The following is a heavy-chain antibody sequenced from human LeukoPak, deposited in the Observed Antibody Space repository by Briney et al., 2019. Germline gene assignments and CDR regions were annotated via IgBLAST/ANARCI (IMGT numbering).Heavy chain of an antibody. J-gene: IGHJ4*02. CDR2: INNCRIT. CDR1: GGSFSAYY. D-gene: IGHD3-22*01. Sequence: PSERLSLTCAVYGGSFSAYYWSWVRQPPGKGGEGVGEINNCRITNYNPSLKSRVTISVDTSKNQFSLKLISVTAADKAVYYCARNSHYYDSSGFNYWGQGALVTVSS. CDR3: ARNSHYYDSSGFNY. V-gene: IGHV4-34*01.